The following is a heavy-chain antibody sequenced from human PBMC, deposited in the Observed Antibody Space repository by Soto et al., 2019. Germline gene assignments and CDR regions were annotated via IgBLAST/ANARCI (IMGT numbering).Heavy chain of an antibody. V-gene: IGHV3-21*01. J-gene: IGHJ4*02. CDR3: ARDRWQLVNYFDY. CDR1: GFTFSSYS. CDR2: ISSSSSYI. D-gene: IGHD6-6*01. Sequence: GGSLRLSCAASGFTFSSYSMNWVRQAPGKGLEWVSSISSSSSYIYYADSVKGRFTISRDNAKNSLYLQMNSLRAEDTDVYYCARDRWQLVNYFDYWGQGTLVTVSS.